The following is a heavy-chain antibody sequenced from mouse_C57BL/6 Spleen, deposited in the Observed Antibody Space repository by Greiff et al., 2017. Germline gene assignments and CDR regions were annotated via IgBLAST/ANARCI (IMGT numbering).Heavy chain of an antibody. D-gene: IGHD2-2*01. Sequence: QVQLKQSGAELVRPGTSVKMSCKASGYTFTNYWIGWAKQRPGHGLEWIGDIYPGGGYTTYNEKFKGKATLTADKSSSTAYMQFSSLTSEDSAIYDCARLDGYDEYYFDYWGQGTTLTVSS. J-gene: IGHJ2*01. CDR2: IYPGGGYT. V-gene: IGHV1-63*01. CDR1: GYTFTNYW. CDR3: ARLDGYDEYYFDY.